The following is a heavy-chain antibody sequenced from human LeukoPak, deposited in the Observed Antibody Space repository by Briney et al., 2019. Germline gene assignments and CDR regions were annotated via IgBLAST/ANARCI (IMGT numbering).Heavy chain of an antibody. D-gene: IGHD2-15*01. V-gene: IGHV4-30-2*01. J-gene: IGHJ4*02. CDR3: ATKGSALGY. CDR2: INHSGST. Sequence: SQTLSLTCAVSGGSISSGGYSWSWIRQPPGKGLEWIGEINHSGSTNYNPSLKSRVTIPVDTSKNQFSLKLSSVTAADTAVYYCATKGSALGYWGQGTLVTVSS. CDR1: GGSISSGGYS.